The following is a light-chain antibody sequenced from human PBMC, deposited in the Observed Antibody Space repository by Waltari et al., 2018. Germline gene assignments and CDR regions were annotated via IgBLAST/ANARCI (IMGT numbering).Light chain of an antibody. CDR1: QSVSSSY. CDR3: QQYGRSWNT. V-gene: IGKV3-20*01. Sequence: EIVLTQSPGTLSLSPGERATLSCRASQSVSSSYLAWYQQKPGQAPRLLIHGASSRATGIPDRVSGSGSGTDFTLTISRLEPEDVAVYYCQQYGRSWNTFGQGTKLEIK. J-gene: IGKJ2*01. CDR2: GAS.